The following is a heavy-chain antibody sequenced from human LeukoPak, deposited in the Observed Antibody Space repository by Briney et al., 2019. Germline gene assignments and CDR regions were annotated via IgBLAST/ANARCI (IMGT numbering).Heavy chain of an antibody. V-gene: IGHV3-66*01. D-gene: IGHD3-22*01. Sequence: GGSLRLSCAASGFTVSSNYMSWVRQAPGKGLEWVSVIYSGGSTYYADSVKGRFTISRDNSKNTLYLQMNSLRAEDTAVYYCARESDDSTYRIWGQGTMVTVSS. CDR3: ARESDDSTYRI. CDR2: IYSGGST. J-gene: IGHJ3*02. CDR1: GFTVSSNY.